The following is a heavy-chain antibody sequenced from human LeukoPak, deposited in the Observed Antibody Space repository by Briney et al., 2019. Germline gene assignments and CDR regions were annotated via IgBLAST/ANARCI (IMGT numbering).Heavy chain of an antibody. CDR2: ISAYNGNT. D-gene: IGHD6-13*01. Sequence: ASVKVSCKASGYTFTSYGISWVRQAPGQGLEWMGWISAYNGNTNYAQKLQGRVTMTTDTSTSTAYIELRSLRSDDTAVYDCARNRGQQLAPLDYWGQGTLVTVSS. J-gene: IGHJ4*02. CDR3: ARNRGQQLAPLDY. CDR1: GYTFTSYG. V-gene: IGHV1-18*01.